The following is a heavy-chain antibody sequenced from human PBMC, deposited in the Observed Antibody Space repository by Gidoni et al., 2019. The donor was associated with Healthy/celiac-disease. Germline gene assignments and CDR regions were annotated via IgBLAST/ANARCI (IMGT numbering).Heavy chain of an antibody. D-gene: IGHD3-10*01. CDR3: AREFGGNYYYYYYMDV. V-gene: IGHV3-30-3*01. J-gene: IGHJ6*03. Sequence: QVQLVESGGGVVQPGRSLSLSCAASGFTFSSYAMHWVRQAPGKGLEWVAVISYDGSNKYYADSVKGRFTISRDNSKNTLYLQMNSLRAEDTAVYYCAREFGGNYYYYYYMDVWGKGTTVTVSS. CDR2: ISYDGSNK. CDR1: GFTFSSYA.